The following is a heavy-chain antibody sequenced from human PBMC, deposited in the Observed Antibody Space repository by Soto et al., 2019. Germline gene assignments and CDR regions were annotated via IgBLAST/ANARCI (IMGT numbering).Heavy chain of an antibody. J-gene: IGHJ5*02. CDR3: AREYSRWFDP. V-gene: IGHV4-59*01. CDR2: IYHSGTT. D-gene: IGHD2-15*01. CDR1: GGSFSAYY. Sequence: WETLSLTCTVSGGSFSAYYWSWIRQPPGKGLEWIGYIYHSGTTTYNPSLKSRVTISVDTSKNQVSLKLSSVTAADTAVYYCAREYSRWFDPWGQGTLVTVSS.